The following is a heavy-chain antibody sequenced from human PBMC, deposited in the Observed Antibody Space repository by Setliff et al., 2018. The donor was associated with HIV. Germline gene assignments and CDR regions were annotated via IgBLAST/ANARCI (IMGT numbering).Heavy chain of an antibody. CDR3: ARHPFYCSGGSCYSYYYYYMDV. CDR2: IYYSGST. D-gene: IGHD2-15*01. CDR1: GGSISSSSYY. V-gene: IGHV4-39*01. J-gene: IGHJ6*03. Sequence: SETLSLTCTVSGGSISSSSYYWGWTRQPPGKGLEWIGSIYYSGSTYYNPPLKSRVTISVDTSKNQFSLKLSSVTAADTAVYYCARHPFYCSGGSCYSYYYYYMDVWGKGTTVTVSS.